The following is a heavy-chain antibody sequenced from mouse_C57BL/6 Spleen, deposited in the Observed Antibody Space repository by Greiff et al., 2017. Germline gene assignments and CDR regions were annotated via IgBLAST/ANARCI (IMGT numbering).Heavy chain of an antibody. CDR3: TSEYYGNYFDY. D-gene: IGHD2-1*01. V-gene: IGHV1-15*01. CDR1: GYTFTDYE. CDR2: IDPETGGT. Sequence: QVQLQQSGAELVRPGASVTLSCKASGYTFTDYEMHWVKQTPVHGLEWIGAIDPETGGTAYNQKFKGKAILTADNSSSTAYMELRSLPSEDSAVNYWTSEYYGNYFDYWGQGTTLTVSS. J-gene: IGHJ2*01.